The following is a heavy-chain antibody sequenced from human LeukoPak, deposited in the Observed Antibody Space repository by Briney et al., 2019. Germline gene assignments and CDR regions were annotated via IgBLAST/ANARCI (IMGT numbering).Heavy chain of an antibody. CDR1: GYSISSGYY. CDR2: IYHSGST. J-gene: IGHJ4*02. CDR3: ARAPSVGARNFDY. Sequence: SETLSLTCTVSGYSISSGYYWGWIRQPPGKGLEWIGSIYHSGSTYYNPSLKSRVTISVDTSKNQFSLKLSSVTAADTAVYYCARAPSVGARNFDYWGQGTLVTVSS. V-gene: IGHV4-38-2*02. D-gene: IGHD1-26*01.